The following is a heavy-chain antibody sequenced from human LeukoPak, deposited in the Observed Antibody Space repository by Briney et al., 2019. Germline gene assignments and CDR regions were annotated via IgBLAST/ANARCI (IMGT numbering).Heavy chain of an antibody. J-gene: IGHJ4*02. CDR2: IIPILGIA. V-gene: IGHV1-69*04. CDR3: ARGAYCSGVSCYFLDY. CDR1: GGTFSSYA. D-gene: IGHD2-15*01. Sequence: ASAKVSCKASGGTFSSYAISWVRQAPGQGLEWMGRIIPILGIANYAQKFQGRVTITADKSTSTAYMELSSLRSEDTAVYYCARGAYCSGVSCYFLDYWGQGTLVTVSS.